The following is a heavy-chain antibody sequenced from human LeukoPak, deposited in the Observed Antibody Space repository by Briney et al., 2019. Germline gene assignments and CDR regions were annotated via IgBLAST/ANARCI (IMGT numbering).Heavy chain of an antibody. V-gene: IGHV4-59*01. D-gene: IGHD7-27*01. Sequence: SETLSLTCTVSGGSISSYYWSWIRQPPGKGLEWIGYIYYSGSTNYNASLKSRVTISVDTSKNQFSLKLSSVTAADTAVYYCARERGGELGGIDYWGQGTLVTVSS. CDR2: IYYSGST. CDR1: GGSISSYY. CDR3: ARERGGELGGIDY. J-gene: IGHJ4*02.